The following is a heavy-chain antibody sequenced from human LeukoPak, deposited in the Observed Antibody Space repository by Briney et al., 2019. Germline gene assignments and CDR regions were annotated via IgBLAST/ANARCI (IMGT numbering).Heavy chain of an antibody. V-gene: IGHV4-59*08. J-gene: IGHJ3*02. CDR1: DGSFSSYS. CDR2: IYYSGST. CDR3: ARLKARDAFDI. Sequence: SETLSLTCTVSDGSFSSYSWNWIRQPPGRGLEWIGYIYYSGSTIYNPSLRSRVTISIDTSKNQFSLKPTSVTAADTAVYYCARLKARDAFDIWGQGTMVTVSS.